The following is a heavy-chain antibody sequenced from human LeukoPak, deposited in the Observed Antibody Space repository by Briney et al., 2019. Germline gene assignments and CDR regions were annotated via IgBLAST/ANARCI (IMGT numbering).Heavy chain of an antibody. Sequence: GGSLRLSCAASGLTFGDFAMHWVRQALGKGLEWVSFITWNGGSIYYADSVKGRFTISRDNSKDTLYLQMNSLRGEDTALYYCAKDRPFPYGMDVWGQGTTVIVSS. CDR3: AKDRPFPYGMDV. CDR1: GLTFGDFA. V-gene: IGHV3-43D*03. CDR2: ITWNGGSI. J-gene: IGHJ6*02.